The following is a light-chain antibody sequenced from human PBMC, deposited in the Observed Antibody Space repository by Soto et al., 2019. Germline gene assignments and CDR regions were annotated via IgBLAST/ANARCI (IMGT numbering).Light chain of an antibody. Sequence: EIVMTQSPATLSVSPGERATLSCRASQSVSSNLAWYQQQPGQAPRLLIYGASTRATGIPARFSGSESGTEFTLTISSLQSEDFAVYYCQQYNNWPRTTFGQGTKLEIK. J-gene: IGKJ2*01. CDR3: QQYNNWPRTT. CDR2: GAS. CDR1: QSVSSN. V-gene: IGKV3-15*01.